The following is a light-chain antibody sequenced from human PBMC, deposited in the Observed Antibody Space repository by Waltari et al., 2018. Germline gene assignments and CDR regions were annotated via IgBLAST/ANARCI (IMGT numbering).Light chain of an antibody. CDR2: EVT. V-gene: IGLV2-8*01. Sequence: QSALTQPPPASGSPGQSVTVSCPGTSGDVGNYNYVSWYQQYPGKAPKLIIYEVTKRPSGVPDRFSGSKSGNTASLTVSGLRAEDEADYYCSSYAGSSTYVFGSGTKVTVL. CDR1: SGDVGNYNY. CDR3: SSYAGSSTYV. J-gene: IGLJ1*01.